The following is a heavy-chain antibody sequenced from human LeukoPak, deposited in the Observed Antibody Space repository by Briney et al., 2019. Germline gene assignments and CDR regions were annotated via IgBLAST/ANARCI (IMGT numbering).Heavy chain of an antibody. Sequence: GASVKVSCKASGYTFTDSYIHWVRQATGQGLEWMGRINPNSGDPNYPQTFQGRVTITRDTSISTAYMEMSSLTSDDTAVYYSARSARHCNNGGCFTDYYLDVWGKGTTVTVSS. V-gene: IGHV1-2*06. CDR1: GYTFTDSY. J-gene: IGHJ6*03. CDR3: ARSARHCNNGGCFTDYYLDV. CDR2: INPNSGDP. D-gene: IGHD2-8*01.